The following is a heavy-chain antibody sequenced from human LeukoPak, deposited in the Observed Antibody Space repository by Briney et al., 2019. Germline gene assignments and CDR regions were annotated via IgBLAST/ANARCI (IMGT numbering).Heavy chain of an antibody. Sequence: GGSLKISCKGSGYSFTSYWVAWVRQMPGKGLEWMGIIYPGDSNPRYSPSFQGQVTMSADKSITTAYLQWSSLKASDTAMYYCARHDSTVTSFDFWGQGTLVTVSS. D-gene: IGHD4-17*01. J-gene: IGHJ4*02. CDR2: IYPGDSNP. CDR3: ARHDSTVTSFDF. CDR1: GYSFTSYW. V-gene: IGHV5-51*01.